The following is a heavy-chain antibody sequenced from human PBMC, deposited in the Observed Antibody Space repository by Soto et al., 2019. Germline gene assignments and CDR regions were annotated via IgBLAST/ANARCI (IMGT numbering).Heavy chain of an antibody. CDR2: IRSKAYGGTR. D-gene: IGHD2-2*01. V-gene: IGHV3-49*03. Sequence: PGGSLRLSCTASGFTFGHYTIIWLRQAPGKGLEWVGFIRSKAYGGTREYAASVKGRFTISRDDPKSIAYLQMNSLKTDDTAVYYCSRAIVVIPAAIVEPAFDIWGQGTMVTVSS. CDR3: SRAIVVIPAAIVEPAFDI. CDR1: GFTFGHYT. J-gene: IGHJ3*02.